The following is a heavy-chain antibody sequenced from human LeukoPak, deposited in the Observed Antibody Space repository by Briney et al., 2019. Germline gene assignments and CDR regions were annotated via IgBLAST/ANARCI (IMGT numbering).Heavy chain of an antibody. D-gene: IGHD3-22*01. J-gene: IGHJ4*02. CDR1: GFTFSSYS. V-gene: IGHV3-21*01. CDR2: ISSSSSYI. CDR3: ARGPTYYYDSSGYYRVY. Sequence: GGSLRLSCAASGFTFSSYSMNWVRQAPGKGVEGVSSISSSSSYIYYADSVKGRFTISRDNAKNSLYLQMNSLRAEDTAVYYCARGPTYYYDSSGYYRVYWGQGTLVTVSS.